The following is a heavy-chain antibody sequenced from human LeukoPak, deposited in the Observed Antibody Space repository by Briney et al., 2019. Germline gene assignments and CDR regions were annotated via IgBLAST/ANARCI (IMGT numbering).Heavy chain of an antibody. CDR3: ASGSYYDSSGYYDFDY. D-gene: IGHD3-22*01. J-gene: IGHJ4*02. CDR2: IIPIFGTA. V-gene: IGHV1-69*01. CDR1: GGTFSSYA. Sequence: ASVKVSCKASGGTFSSYAISWVRQAPGQGLEWMGGIIPIFGTANYAQKFQGRVTITADESTSTAYMELSSLRSEDTAVYYCASGSYYDSSGYYDFDYWGQGTLVTVSS.